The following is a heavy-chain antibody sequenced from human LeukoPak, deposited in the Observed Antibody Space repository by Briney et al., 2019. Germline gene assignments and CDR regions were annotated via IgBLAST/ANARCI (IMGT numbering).Heavy chain of an antibody. V-gene: IGHV3-30*04. CDR3: ARDRARDYNSDGFDL. J-gene: IGHJ3*01. Sequence: GRSLRLSCAASGLTFNYNAMHWVRQVPGKGLDWVAFISSDATNKHYADSVKGRFTISRDESKNTLDLQMNSLRAEDTAVYYCARDRARDYNSDGFDLWGQGTLVTVSS. CDR1: GLTFNYNA. D-gene: IGHD3-10*01. CDR2: ISSDATNK.